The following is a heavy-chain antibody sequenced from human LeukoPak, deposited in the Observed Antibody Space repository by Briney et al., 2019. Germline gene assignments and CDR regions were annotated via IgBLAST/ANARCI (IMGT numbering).Heavy chain of an antibody. CDR2: IYSGGNT. D-gene: IGHD3-22*01. CDR3: ARGSRRRITMIVVVSSGSDY. Sequence: GGSLRLSCAASGFTVSSNYMSWVRQAPGKGLEWVSVIYSGGNTYYADSVEGRFTMSRDNSKNTLYLQMSSLRAEDTAVYYCARGSRRRITMIVVVSSGSDYWGQGTLVTVSS. J-gene: IGHJ4*02. CDR1: GFTVSSNY. V-gene: IGHV3-66*01.